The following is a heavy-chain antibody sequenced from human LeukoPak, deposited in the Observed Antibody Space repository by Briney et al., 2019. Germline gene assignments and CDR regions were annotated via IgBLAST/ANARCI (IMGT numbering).Heavy chain of an antibody. CDR2: INPNSGNT. Sequence: ASVKVSCKASGYTFTGYYMHWVRQAPGQGLEWMGWINPNSGNTGYAQKFQGRVTMTRNTSISTAYMELSSLRSEDTAVYYCARRPSKYYDILTGYYRSEFDYWGQGALVTVSS. J-gene: IGHJ4*02. V-gene: IGHV1-8*02. D-gene: IGHD3-9*01. CDR3: ARRPSKYYDILTGYYRSEFDY. CDR1: GYTFTGYY.